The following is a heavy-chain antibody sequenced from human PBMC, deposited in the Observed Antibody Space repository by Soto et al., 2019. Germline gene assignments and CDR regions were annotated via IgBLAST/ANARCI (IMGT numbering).Heavy chain of an antibody. Sequence: QITLKESGPTLVKPTQTLTLTCTFSGFSLSTTRVGVGWIRQPPGEALEWLALLYWDDDKLYSPSLKRRLPITKDSSNNQVVLTLTNMDPVDTATYYCAHSKTSGMRYYFDYWGQGTLVTVSS. J-gene: IGHJ4*02. V-gene: IGHV2-5*02. CDR2: LYWDDDK. CDR1: GFSLSTTRVG. CDR3: AHSKTSGMRYYFDY.